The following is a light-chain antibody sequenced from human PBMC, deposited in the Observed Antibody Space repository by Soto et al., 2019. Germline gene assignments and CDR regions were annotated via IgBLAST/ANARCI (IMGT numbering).Light chain of an antibody. CDR3: TSDSSGSSPVV. J-gene: IGLJ2*01. CDR2: DVN. CDR1: SSDIGGYDY. V-gene: IGLV2-14*01. Sequence: QSALTQPASVSGSPGQSITLSCTGTSSDIGGYDYVSWYQRHPGKAPKLIIYDVNNRPSGVSNRFSGSKSGNTASLTISGLQAEDEADDYGTSDSSGSSPVVFGGGTKVTVL.